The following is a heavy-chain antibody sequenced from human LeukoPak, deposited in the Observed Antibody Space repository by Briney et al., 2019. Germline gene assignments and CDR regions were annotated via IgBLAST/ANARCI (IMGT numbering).Heavy chain of an antibody. CDR3: AKDRGDRYGQGAFDY. V-gene: IGHV3-23*01. CDR1: GFTFSTCA. CDR2: ISSSGDGT. J-gene: IGHJ4*02. D-gene: IGHD5-18*01. Sequence: PGGSLRLSCAASGFTFSTCAMSWARQAPGKGLEWVSGISSSGDGTYYANSVKGRFTISRDNSKNTLYLQMKSLSAEDTAVYYCAKDRGDRYGQGAFDYWGQGTLVTVSS.